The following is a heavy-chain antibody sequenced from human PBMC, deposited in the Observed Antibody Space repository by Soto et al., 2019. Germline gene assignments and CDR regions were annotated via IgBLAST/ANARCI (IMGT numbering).Heavy chain of an antibody. CDR3: ARDSAFAFDN. V-gene: IGHV3-48*04. Sequence: GGSLRLSCAASGFSFSSYSMNWVRQAPGKGLEWISFINGVGTTVYYADSVKGRFIISRDNAKNSLHLHLSSLRAEDTYVYYCARDSAFAFDNWGQGTLVNVSS. CDR1: GFSFSSYS. J-gene: IGHJ4*02. D-gene: IGHD1-26*01. CDR2: INGVGTTV.